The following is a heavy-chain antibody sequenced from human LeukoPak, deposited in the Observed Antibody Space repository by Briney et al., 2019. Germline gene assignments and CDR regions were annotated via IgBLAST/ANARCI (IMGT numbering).Heavy chain of an antibody. J-gene: IGHJ4*02. CDR1: GGSISRDTYY. Sequence: SETLSLTCSVSGGSISRDTYYWSWIRQPPGKRLEWIGIIYYSGTAYYNPSLKGRVTMFVDTSKHQFSLKLTSVTATDTAVYYCARFQDNGDYFDHWGQGSLVTVPS. D-gene: IGHD4-17*01. V-gene: IGHV4-39*01. CDR2: IYYSGTA. CDR3: ARFQDNGDYFDH.